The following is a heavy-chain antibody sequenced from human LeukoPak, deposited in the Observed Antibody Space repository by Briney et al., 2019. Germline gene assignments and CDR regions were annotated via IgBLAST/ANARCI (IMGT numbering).Heavy chain of an antibody. CDR1: GGSFSGYY. CDR2: INHSGST. V-gene: IGHV4-34*01. Sequence: SETLSLTCAVYGGSFSGYYWSWIRQPPGKGLEWIGEINHSGSTNYNPSLKSRVTISVDTSKNQFSLKLSSVTAADTAVYYCARERGGNEIGRMFDYWGQGTLVTVSS. J-gene: IGHJ4*02. CDR3: ARERGGNEIGRMFDY. D-gene: IGHD4-23*01.